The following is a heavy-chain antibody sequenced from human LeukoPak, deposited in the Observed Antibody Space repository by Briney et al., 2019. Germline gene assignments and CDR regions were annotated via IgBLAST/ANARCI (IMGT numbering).Heavy chain of an antibody. CDR2: IKQDGSEK. J-gene: IGHJ4*02. CDR1: GFTFSSYW. D-gene: IGHD1-26*01. CDR3: ARAKWELRVLLGY. Sequence: GGSLRLSFAASGFTFSSYWMSWVRQAPGKGLEWVANIKQDGSEKYYVDSVKGRFIISRDNAKNSLYLQMNSLRAEDTAVYYCARAKWELRVLLGYWGQGTLVTVSS. V-gene: IGHV3-7*01.